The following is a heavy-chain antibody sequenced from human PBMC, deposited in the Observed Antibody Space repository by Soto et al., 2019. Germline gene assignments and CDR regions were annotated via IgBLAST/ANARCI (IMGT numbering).Heavy chain of an antibody. D-gene: IGHD6-6*01. V-gene: IGHV6-1*01. CDR3: ARDEALSYSSSSGWFDP. CDR2: TYYRSKWYN. Sequence: SQTLSLTCVISGDSVSSNSAAWNWIRQSPSRGLEWLGRTYYRSKWYNDYAVSVKSRITINPDTSKNQFSLQLNSVTPEDTAVYYCARDEALSYSSSSGWFDPWGQGTLVTVS. J-gene: IGHJ5*02. CDR1: GDSVSSNSAA.